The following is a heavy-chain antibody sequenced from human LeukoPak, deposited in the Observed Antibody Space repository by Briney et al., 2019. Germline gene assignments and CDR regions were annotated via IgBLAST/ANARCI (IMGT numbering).Heavy chain of an antibody. Sequence: GESLQISCKGSGSTFNTHWIGWVRQLPGKGLEWMGIIYPGDSNTRYSPSFQGQVTISVDESITTAYLQWTTLKASDTAMYYCARTYCSGGGCLGSFDYWGHGTLVTVSS. CDR1: GSTFNTHW. V-gene: IGHV5-51*01. CDR2: IYPGDSNT. J-gene: IGHJ4*01. D-gene: IGHD2-15*01. CDR3: ARTYCSGGGCLGSFDY.